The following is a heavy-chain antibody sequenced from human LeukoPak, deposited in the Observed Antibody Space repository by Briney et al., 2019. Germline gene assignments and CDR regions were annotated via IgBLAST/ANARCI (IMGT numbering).Heavy chain of an antibody. J-gene: IGHJ4*02. V-gene: IGHV3-23*01. CDR3: AKDAIGQYRPYYFDC. CDR1: GFTFSSFA. Sequence: SGGSLRLSCAASGFTFSSFAMSWVRQAPGKGLEWVSSIGGSGESTYFADYVKGRFTVSRDNSKNTVNLQLNSLRAEDTAVYYCAKDAIGQYRPYYFDCWGQGTLVTVSS. D-gene: IGHD3-16*02. CDR2: IGGSGEST.